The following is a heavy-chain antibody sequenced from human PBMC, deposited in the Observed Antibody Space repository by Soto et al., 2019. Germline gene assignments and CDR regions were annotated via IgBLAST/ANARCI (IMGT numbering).Heavy chain of an antibody. Sequence: QVQLQESGPGLVKPSQTLSLTCTVSGGSISSGDYYWSWIRQHPGQGLEWIGYIYYSGRTYYNPSLKSRVTISVGTSKNQFTLKLSSVTGADTAVYYCARWWSGSRQGFDPWGQGTLVTVSS. V-gene: IGHV4-31*03. CDR1: GGSISSGDYY. D-gene: IGHD3-3*01. CDR3: ARWWSGSRQGFDP. J-gene: IGHJ5*02. CDR2: IYYSGRT.